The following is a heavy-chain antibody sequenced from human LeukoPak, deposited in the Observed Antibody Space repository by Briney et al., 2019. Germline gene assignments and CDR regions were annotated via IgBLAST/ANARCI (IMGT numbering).Heavy chain of an antibody. Sequence: GRSLRLSCAASGFTFSSYGMHWFRQAPGKGLEWVALILNDGSNEYYADSVKGRFTISRDNSKNTLYLQMNSLRAEDTALYYCARDDSRSGNAFDIWGQGTMVTVSS. J-gene: IGHJ3*02. D-gene: IGHD3-22*01. CDR2: ILNDGSNE. CDR3: ARDDSRSGNAFDI. V-gene: IGHV3-33*08. CDR1: GFTFSSYG.